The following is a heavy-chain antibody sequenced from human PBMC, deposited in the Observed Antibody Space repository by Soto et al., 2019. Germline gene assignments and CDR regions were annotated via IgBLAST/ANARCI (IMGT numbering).Heavy chain of an antibody. V-gene: IGHV3-66*01. D-gene: IGHD4-17*01. CDR1: GFTVSSNS. J-gene: IGHJ6*03. CDR3: ARDNTAYYYMDV. CDR2: IYSGGST. Sequence: EVQLVESGGGLVQPGGSLRLSCAASGFTVSSNSMSWVRQAPGKGLEWVSVIYSGGSTYYADFVKGRFTISRDDSKNTLDLQMNNLRAEDTALYSCARDNTAYYYMDVWGKGTTVTVSS.